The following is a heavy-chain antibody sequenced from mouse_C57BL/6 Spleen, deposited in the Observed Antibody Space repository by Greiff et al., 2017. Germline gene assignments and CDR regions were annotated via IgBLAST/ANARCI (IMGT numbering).Heavy chain of an antibody. V-gene: IGHV1-42*01. CDR1: GYSFTGYY. CDR3: ARCYYSNYYFDY. Sequence: VQLQQSGPELVKPGASVKISCKASGYSFTGYYMNWVKQSPEKSLEWIGEINPSTGGTTYNQKFKAKATLTVDKSSSTAYMQLKSLTSEDSAVYYCARCYYSNYYFDYWGQGTTLTVSS. CDR2: INPSTGGT. J-gene: IGHJ2*01. D-gene: IGHD2-5*01.